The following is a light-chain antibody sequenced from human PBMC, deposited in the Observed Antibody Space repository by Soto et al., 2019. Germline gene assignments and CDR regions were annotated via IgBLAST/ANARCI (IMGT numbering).Light chain of an antibody. CDR3: QQYGSSPSIT. CDR2: GAS. CDR1: QSVSSSY. V-gene: IGKV3-20*01. J-gene: IGKJ5*01. Sequence: EIVLTQSPGTLSLSPGERATLSCRASQSVSSSYLAWYQQKPGQAPRLLIYGASSRATGIPDRFSGSGSGTDFTLTISRLEPEDFAVYYCQQYGSSPSITFGQGPRLEI.